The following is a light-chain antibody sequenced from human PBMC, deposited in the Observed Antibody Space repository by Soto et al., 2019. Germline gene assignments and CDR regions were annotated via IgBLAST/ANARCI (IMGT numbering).Light chain of an antibody. CDR3: SSYTATNTLV. CDR2: GVS. J-gene: IGLJ2*01. V-gene: IGLV2-14*01. Sequence: QSVLTQPASVSGSPGQSITISCTGTSNDVGDYNYVSWYQQHPGKAPKLIIYGVSNRPSGISNRFSGSKSGNTASLTVSGLQAEDEADYYCSSYTATNTLVFGGGTKVTVL. CDR1: SNDVGDYNY.